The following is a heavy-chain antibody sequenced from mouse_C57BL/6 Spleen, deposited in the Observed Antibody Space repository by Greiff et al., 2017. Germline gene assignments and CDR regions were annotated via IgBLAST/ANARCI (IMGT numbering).Heavy chain of an antibody. CDR2: IYPGDGDT. D-gene: IGHD1-1*01. Sequence: QVQLKESGPELVKPGASVKISCKASGYAFSSSWMNWVKQRPGKGLEWIGRIYPGDGDTNYNGKFKGKATLTADKSSSTAYMQLSSLTSEDSAVYFCARSYYGSSPFAYWGQGTLVTVSA. J-gene: IGHJ3*01. V-gene: IGHV1-82*01. CDR1: GYAFSSSW. CDR3: ARSYYGSSPFAY.